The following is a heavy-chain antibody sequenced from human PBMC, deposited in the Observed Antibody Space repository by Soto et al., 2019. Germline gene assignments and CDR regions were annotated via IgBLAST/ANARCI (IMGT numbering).Heavy chain of an antibody. CDR2: SHQSGNT. Sequence: QVQLQESGPGLVKPSGTLSLTCAVSGVSIGSDDWWTWVRQPPGRGLEWIGESHQSGNTNYNSSLERRVTISLDKSKNHFSLQLSSVTVADTAVYYCATRDTGRVYWGQGTLVTVSS. J-gene: IGHJ4*02. D-gene: IGHD5-18*01. CDR3: ATRDTGRVY. V-gene: IGHV4-4*02. CDR1: GVSIGSDDW.